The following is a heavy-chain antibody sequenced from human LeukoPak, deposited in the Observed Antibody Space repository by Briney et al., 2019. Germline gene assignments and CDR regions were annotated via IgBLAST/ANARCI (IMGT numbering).Heavy chain of an antibody. V-gene: IGHV3-21*01. J-gene: IGHJ6*02. Sequence: ETLSLTCTVSGGSISSSSYYWGWVRQPPGKWLEWVSSIWSTSTTIFYADSVKGRFTISRDNAKNSLFLQMNRLSAEDTALYYCARDPEGDGYYGMDVWGQGTSVTVSS. CDR1: GGSISSSSYY. CDR2: IWSTSTTI. D-gene: IGHD3-10*01. CDR3: ARDPEGDGYYGMDV.